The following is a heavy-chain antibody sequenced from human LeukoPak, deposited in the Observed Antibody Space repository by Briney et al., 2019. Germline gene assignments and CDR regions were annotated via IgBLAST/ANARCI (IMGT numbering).Heavy chain of an antibody. J-gene: IGHJ4*02. D-gene: IGHD4-11*01. CDR1: GFTFDDYG. Sequence: PGGSLRLSCAASGFTFDDYGMSWARQAPGKGLEWVSGINWNGGSTGYADSVKGRFTISRDNAKNSLYLQMNSLRTEDTALYYCARDDYSNPFDYWGQGTLVTVSS. V-gene: IGHV3-20*04. CDR2: INWNGGST. CDR3: ARDDYSNPFDY.